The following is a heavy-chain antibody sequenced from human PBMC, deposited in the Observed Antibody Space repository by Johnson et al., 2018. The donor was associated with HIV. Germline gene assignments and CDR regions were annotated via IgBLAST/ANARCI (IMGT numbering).Heavy chain of an antibody. D-gene: IGHD7-27*01. Sequence: VQLVESGGGLIQPGGSLRLSCAASGFTFSSYAMHWVRQAPGKGLEWVAFISYDGSIKYYVDSLKGRFTISRDNSKNTLYLQRNSLRPEDTALYYCAKSCNWGHLTLDAFDSWGQGTKVTVSS. CDR3: AKSCNWGHLTLDAFDS. J-gene: IGHJ3*02. CDR1: GFTFSSYA. CDR2: ISYDGSIK. V-gene: IGHV3-30*18.